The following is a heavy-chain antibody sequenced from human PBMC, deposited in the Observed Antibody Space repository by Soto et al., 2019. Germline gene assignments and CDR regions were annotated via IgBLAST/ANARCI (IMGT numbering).Heavy chain of an antibody. D-gene: IGHD6-13*01. CDR2: VRNTAYGGTT. J-gene: IGHJ6*02. CDR3: VRYTYTSRYTDYGMDV. V-gene: IGHV3-49*03. Sequence: GGSLRLSCTTSGFTFGDYAMSWFRLAPGKGLEWVGIVRNTAYGGTTEYAASVRGRFTISRDNSKSIAYLQMDSLKTEDTAVYYCVRYTYTSRYTDYGMDVWGHGTTVTVSS. CDR1: GFTFGDYA.